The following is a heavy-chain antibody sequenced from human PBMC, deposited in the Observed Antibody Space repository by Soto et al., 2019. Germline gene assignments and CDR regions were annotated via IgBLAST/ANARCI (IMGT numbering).Heavy chain of an antibody. V-gene: IGHV3-23*01. D-gene: IGHD2-15*01. CDR2: ISGGASNA. Sequence: GGSLRLSCAASGFNFRAFAMSWVRQAPGKGLEWISEISGGASNAFFADSVKGRFTISRDNSKNTLYLQMNSLRAEDTAVYYCARDRGGNSDYWGQGTQVTVSS. J-gene: IGHJ4*02. CDR3: ARDRGGNSDY. CDR1: GFNFRAFA.